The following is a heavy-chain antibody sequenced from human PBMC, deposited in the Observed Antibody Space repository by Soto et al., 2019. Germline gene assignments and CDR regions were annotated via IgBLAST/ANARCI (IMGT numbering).Heavy chain of an antibody. D-gene: IGHD1-26*01. CDR3: AIEVGRSNQFDL. CDR1: GYSLTELS. V-gene: IGHV1-24*01. Sequence: ASVKVSCKVSGYSLTELSIHWVRQAPGEGLEWMGGYGLEKGETIYAQKFQARDTMTEDYPADATDMQLGGLRCENSAVECGAIEVGRSNQFDLWGQGTMVTVSS. CDR2: YGLEKGET. J-gene: IGHJ5*02.